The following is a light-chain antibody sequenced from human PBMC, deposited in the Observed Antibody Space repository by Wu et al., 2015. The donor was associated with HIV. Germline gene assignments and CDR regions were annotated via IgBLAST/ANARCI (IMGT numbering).Light chain of an antibody. V-gene: IGKV3-20*01. CDR1: QSVSSSF. CDR2: GAS. J-gene: IGKJ5*01. CDR3: QQYDSA. Sequence: EIVLTQSPATLSFSPGERATLSCRASQSVSSSFLAWYQQKPGQAPRLLIYGASNRATGIPDRFSGSGSGTDFTLTISRLEPEDFAVYYCQQYDSAFGQGTRLEIK.